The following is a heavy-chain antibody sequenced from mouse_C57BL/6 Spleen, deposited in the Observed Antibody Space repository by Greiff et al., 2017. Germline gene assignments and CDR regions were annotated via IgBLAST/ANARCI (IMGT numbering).Heavy chain of an antibody. CDR1: GFTFNTYA. J-gene: IGHJ3*01. CDR2: IRSTSSTYAT. CDR3: VRDWGSY. V-gene: IGHV10-3*01. Sequence: GGGLVKPKGSLKLSCAASGFTFNTYAMHCVRQARGKGLEWGARIRSTSSTYATYYADSVKDRFTISRDDSQSLLYLQMNNLRSEDTAMYYCVRDWGSYWAPGTLVSGAA.